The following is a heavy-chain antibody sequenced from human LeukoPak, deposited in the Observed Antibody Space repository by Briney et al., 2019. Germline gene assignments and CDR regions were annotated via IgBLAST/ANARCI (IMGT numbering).Heavy chain of an antibody. CDR3: ARDWSIAARLGPPFDY. CDR1: GYTFTSYG. V-gene: IGHV1-18*01. Sequence: ASVKVSCKASGYTFTSYGITWVRQAPGQGLEWMGWISAYNGNTKYAQKPQGRVTMTTDTSTSTAYMELRSLRSDDTAVYYCARDWSIAARLGPPFDYWGQGTLVTVSS. D-gene: IGHD6-6*01. CDR2: ISAYNGNT. J-gene: IGHJ4*02.